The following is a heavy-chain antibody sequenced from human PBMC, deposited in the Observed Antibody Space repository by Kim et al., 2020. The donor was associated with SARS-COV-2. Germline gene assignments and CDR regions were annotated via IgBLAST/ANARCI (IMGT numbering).Heavy chain of an antibody. CDR1: GFTFSNAW. D-gene: IGHD4-17*01. CDR2: IKSKTDGGTT. V-gene: IGHV3-15*01. Sequence: GGSLRLSCAASGFTFSNAWMSWVRQAPGKGLEWVGRIKSKTDGGTTDYAAPVKGRFTISRDDSKNTLYLQMNSLKTEDTAVYYCTTDLGSWMTTVTTSNYWGQGTLVTVSS. J-gene: IGHJ4*02. CDR3: TTDLGSWMTTVTTSNY.